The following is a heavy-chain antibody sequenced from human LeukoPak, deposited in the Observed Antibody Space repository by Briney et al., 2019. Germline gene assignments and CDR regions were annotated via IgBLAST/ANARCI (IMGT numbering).Heavy chain of an antibody. Sequence: PGGSLRLSCAASGFTFSSYGMSWVRQAPGKGLEWVSAISGSGGSTYYADSVKGRFTISRDNSKNTLYLQMDSLRAEDMAVYYCAKPYYDILTGKGPSDFWGRGTLVTVSS. J-gene: IGHJ4*02. CDR3: AKPYYDILTGKGPSDF. D-gene: IGHD3-9*01. CDR1: GFTFSSYG. V-gene: IGHV3-23*01. CDR2: ISGSGGST.